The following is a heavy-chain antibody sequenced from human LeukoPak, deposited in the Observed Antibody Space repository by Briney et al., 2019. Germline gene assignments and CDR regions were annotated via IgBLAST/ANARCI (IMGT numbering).Heavy chain of an antibody. CDR1: GFTFSSYA. J-gene: IGHJ4*02. CDR3: AKYGSGRSFDY. CDR2: ISGSGGST. D-gene: IGHD3-10*01. Sequence: PGGSLRLSCGASGFTFSSYAMSWVRQAPGEGLEWVSAISGSGGSTYYADSVKGRFTISSDNSKDTLYLQMNSLRADDTAVYYCAKYGSGRSFDYWGQGTLVTVSS. V-gene: IGHV3-23*01.